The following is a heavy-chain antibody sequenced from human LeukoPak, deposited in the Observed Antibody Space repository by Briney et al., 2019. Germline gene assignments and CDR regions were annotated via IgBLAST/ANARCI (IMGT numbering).Heavy chain of an antibody. CDR2: IYYSGST. CDR1: GGSISSSSYY. V-gene: IGHV4-39*01. J-gene: IGHJ3*02. CDR3: ARHGLLGCGGDCSDAFDI. Sequence: SETLSLTCTVSGGSISSSSYYWGWIRQPPGKGLEWIGSIYYSGSTYYNPSLKSRVTISVDTSKNQFSLKLSSVTAADTAVYYCARHGLLGCGGDCSDAFDIWGQGTMVTVSS. D-gene: IGHD2-21*01.